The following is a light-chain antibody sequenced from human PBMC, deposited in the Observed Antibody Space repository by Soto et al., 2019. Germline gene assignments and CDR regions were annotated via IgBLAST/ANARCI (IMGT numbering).Light chain of an antibody. CDR1: WSNIGPNS. CDR3: GAWDRSLKTYF. Sequence: QSVLTQPPSVSAAAGQKITISCSGGWSNIGPNSVSWYRRLPRTAPKLLIYDNDKRPSGIPDRFSGSKSGTSATLDITGLQAGDEADYYCGAWDRSLKTYFFGTGTKVTVL. J-gene: IGLJ1*01. CDR2: DND. V-gene: IGLV1-51*01.